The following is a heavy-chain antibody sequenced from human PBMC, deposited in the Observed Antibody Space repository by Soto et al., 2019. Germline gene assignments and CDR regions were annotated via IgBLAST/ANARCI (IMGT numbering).Heavy chain of an antibody. J-gene: IGHJ6*02. CDR1: GGSISSYY. V-gene: IGHV4-4*07. Sequence: SETLSLTCTVSGGSISSYYWSWIRQPAGKGLEWIGRIYTSGSTNYNPSLKSRVTMSVDTSKNQFSLKLSSVTAADTAVYYCARDQGLFKVTTTPYYYYYGMDVWGQGTTVTVSS. D-gene: IGHD4-4*01. CDR3: ARDQGLFKVTTTPYYYYYGMDV. CDR2: IYTSGST.